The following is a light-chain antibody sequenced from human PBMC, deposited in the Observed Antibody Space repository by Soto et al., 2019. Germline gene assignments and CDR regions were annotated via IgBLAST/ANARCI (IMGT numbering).Light chain of an antibody. V-gene: IGKV3D-11*02. J-gene: IGKJ4*01. CDR1: QSVSSSY. CDR3: QQRST. CDR2: DAS. Sequence: EIVLTQSPGTLSLSPGERATLSCRASQSVSSSYLAWYQQKPGQAPRLLIYDASNRATGIPARFSGSGPGTDFTLTISSLEPEDFAVYYCQQRSTFGGGTKVEIK.